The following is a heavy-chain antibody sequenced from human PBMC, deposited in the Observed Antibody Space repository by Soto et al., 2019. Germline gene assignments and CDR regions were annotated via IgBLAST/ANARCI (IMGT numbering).Heavy chain of an antibody. CDR2: IKSKTDGGTT. D-gene: IGHD2-2*02. V-gene: IGHV3-15*01. J-gene: IGHJ6*02. CDR3: TTALGYCSSTSCYTWGGYYYYGMDV. CDR1: GFTFSNAW. Sequence: SLRLSCAASGFTFSNAWMSWVRQAPGKGLEWVGRIKSKTDGGTTDYAAPVKGRFTISRDDSKNTLYLQMNSLKTEDTAVYYCTTALGYCSSTSCYTWGGYYYYGMDVWGQGTTVTVSS.